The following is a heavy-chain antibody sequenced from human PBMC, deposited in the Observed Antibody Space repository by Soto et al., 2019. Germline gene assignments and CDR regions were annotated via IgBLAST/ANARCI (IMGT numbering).Heavy chain of an antibody. Sequence: EVQLLESGGGLVQPGGSLRLSCAASGFTFSSYAMSWVRQAPGKGLEWVSAISGSGGSTYYADSVKGRFTISRDNSKSTLYRQMNSLRAEDTAVYYGAKGRGGAALRVNDFDYWGQGTLVTVSS. D-gene: IGHD6-6*01. CDR2: ISGSGGST. V-gene: IGHV3-23*01. CDR3: AKGRGGAALRVNDFDY. CDR1: GFTFSSYA. J-gene: IGHJ4*02.